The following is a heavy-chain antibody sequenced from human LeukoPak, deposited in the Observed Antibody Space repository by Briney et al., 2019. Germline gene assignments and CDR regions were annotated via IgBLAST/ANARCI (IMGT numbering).Heavy chain of an antibody. J-gene: IGHJ4*02. V-gene: IGHV1-8*03. CDR2: MNPNSGNT. D-gene: IGHD2-2*01. Sequence: ASVKVSCKASGYTFTSYDINWVRQATGQGLEWMGWMNPNSGNTGYAQKFQGRVTITRNTSISTAYMELSSLRSDDTAVYYCARVWDIVVVPAAPEPNYLDYWGQGTLVTVSS. CDR3: ARVWDIVVVPAAPEPNYLDY. CDR1: GYTFTSYD.